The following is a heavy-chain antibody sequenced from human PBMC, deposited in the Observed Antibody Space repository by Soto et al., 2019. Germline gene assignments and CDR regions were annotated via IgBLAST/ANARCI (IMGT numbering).Heavy chain of an antibody. Sequence: SGESLKISCKGSGYSFTSYWISWVRQMPGKGLEWMGRIDPSDSYINYSPSFQGHVTISADKSISTAYLQWSSLKASDTAMYYCAREGIAAAGTVRYYYGMDVCGQGTTVTVYS. D-gene: IGHD6-13*01. V-gene: IGHV5-10-1*01. CDR3: AREGIAAAGTVRYYYGMDV. J-gene: IGHJ6*02. CDR1: GYSFTSYW. CDR2: IDPSDSYI.